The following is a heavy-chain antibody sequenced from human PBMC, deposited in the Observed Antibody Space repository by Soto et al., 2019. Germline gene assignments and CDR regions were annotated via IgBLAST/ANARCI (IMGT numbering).Heavy chain of an antibody. CDR1: GFTFHDYA. Sequence: LRLSCAASGFTFHDYAMHWVRQGQGKGLEWVSGITWNSGSIDYADSVKGRFTISRDNAKNSLYLQMNSLRPEDTALYYCAKDIREYSSGWTYFDYWGHGTLVTVSS. J-gene: IGHJ4*01. V-gene: IGHV3-9*01. CDR3: AKDIREYSSGWTYFDY. CDR2: ITWNSGSI. D-gene: IGHD6-19*01.